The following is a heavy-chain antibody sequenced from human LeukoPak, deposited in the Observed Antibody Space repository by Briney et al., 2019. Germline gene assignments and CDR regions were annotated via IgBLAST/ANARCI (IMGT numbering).Heavy chain of an antibody. J-gene: IGHJ3*02. CDR3: ARDAVTPGDDTFDM. Sequence: PSETLSLTCTVSGGSISSYYWSWIRQPPGKGLEWIGRIYTSGSTNYNPSLKSRVTMSVDTSKNQFSLKLSSVTAADTAVYYCARDAVTPGDDTFDMWGQGTMVTVSS. CDR1: GGSISSYY. D-gene: IGHD3-10*01. CDR2: IYTSGST. V-gene: IGHV4-4*07.